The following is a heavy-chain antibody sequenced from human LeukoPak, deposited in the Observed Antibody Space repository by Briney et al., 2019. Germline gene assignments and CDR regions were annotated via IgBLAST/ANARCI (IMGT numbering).Heavy chain of an antibody. CDR2: ISDGSSTI. V-gene: IGHV3-48*02. Sequence: PGGSLRLSCAASGFTFSNYNLNWVRQAPGKGLEWVSYISDGSSTIYYADSVRGRFTISRDNAKNSLYLQINSLRDEDTAVYYCASGMEWFNAFDIWGQGAMVTVSS. CDR3: ASGMEWFNAFDI. J-gene: IGHJ3*02. D-gene: IGHD3-3*01. CDR1: GFTFSNYN.